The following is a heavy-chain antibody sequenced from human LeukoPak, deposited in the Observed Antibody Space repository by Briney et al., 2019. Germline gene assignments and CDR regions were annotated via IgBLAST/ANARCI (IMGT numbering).Heavy chain of an antibody. CDR3: ANKGIAVRPDAFDI. J-gene: IGHJ3*02. CDR2: IYYSGST. V-gene: IGHV4-39*01. D-gene: IGHD6-19*01. CDR1: GGSISSSSYY. Sequence: SETLSLTCTVSGGSISSSSYYWGWIRQPPGKGLEWIGSIYYSGSTYYNPSLKSRVTISVDTSKNQFSLKLSSVTAADTAVYYCANKGIAVRPDAFDIWGQGTMVTVSS.